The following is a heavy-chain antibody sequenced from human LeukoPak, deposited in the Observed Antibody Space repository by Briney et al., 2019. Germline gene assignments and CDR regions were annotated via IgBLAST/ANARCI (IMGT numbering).Heavy chain of an antibody. CDR2: ITRDGSEK. CDR1: GFTFSSHW. J-gene: IGHJ5*02. D-gene: IGHD6-19*01. CDR3: ARDRDYSSGWESPNWFDP. Sequence: PGGSLRLSCAASGFTFSSHWMSWVRQTPGKGLEWVANITRDGSEKYHVDSVRGRFTISRDNAKNLLFLQMNTLRAEDTAVYYCARDRDYSSGWESPNWFDPWGQGTLVTVSS. V-gene: IGHV3-7*05.